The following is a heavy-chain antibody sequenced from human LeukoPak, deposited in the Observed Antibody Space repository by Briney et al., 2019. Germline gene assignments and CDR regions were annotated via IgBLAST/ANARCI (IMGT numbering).Heavy chain of an antibody. J-gene: IGHJ2*01. D-gene: IGHD6-13*01. Sequence: GGSLRLSCAASGFTFSSYGMHWVRQAPGKGLEWVAFIRYDGSNKYYADSVKGRFTISRHNSKNTLYLQMHSLGVEDTAIYYCAKDLGGIAASGPYWYFGLWGRGTLVTVSS. V-gene: IGHV3-30*02. CDR3: AKDLGGIAASGPYWYFGL. CDR2: IRYDGSNK. CDR1: GFTFSSYG.